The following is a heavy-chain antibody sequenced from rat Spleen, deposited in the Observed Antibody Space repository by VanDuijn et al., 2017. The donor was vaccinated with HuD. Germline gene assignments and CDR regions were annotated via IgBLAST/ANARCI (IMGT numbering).Heavy chain of an antibody. V-gene: IGHV5-29*01. J-gene: IGHJ2*01. Sequence: EVQLVESGGGLVQPGRSMKLSCAASGFTFSNYDMAWVRQAPTKGLEWVATISYDGSRTYYRDSVKGRFTISRDNAKSTLYLQMDSLGSEDTATYYCARGGGYSEVNFDYWGQGVMVTVSS. CDR2: ISYDGSRT. CDR1: GFTFSNYD. CDR3: ARGGGYSEVNFDY. D-gene: IGHD1-11*01.